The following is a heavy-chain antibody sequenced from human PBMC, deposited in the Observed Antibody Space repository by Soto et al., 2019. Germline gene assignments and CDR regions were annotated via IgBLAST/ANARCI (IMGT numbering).Heavy chain of an antibody. V-gene: IGHV1-69*13. J-gene: IGHJ6*02. CDR2: IMPIFGTP. D-gene: IGHD2-15*01. CDR1: AGTFSSYG. Sequence: SVKVSCKASAGTFSSYGISWVRQAPGQGLEWMGGIMPIFGTPNYAQKFQGRVTITADESTSTGYMELSSLTSEDTAVYYCAGDFALLHSSMPYSGVYGMDVWGQGTTVTVS. CDR3: AGDFALLHSSMPYSGVYGMDV.